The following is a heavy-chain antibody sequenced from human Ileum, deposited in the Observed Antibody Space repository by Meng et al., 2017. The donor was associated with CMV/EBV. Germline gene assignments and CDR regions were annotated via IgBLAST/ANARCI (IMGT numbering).Heavy chain of an antibody. CDR1: GFTFKDYW. J-gene: IGHJ4*01. V-gene: IGHV3-74*03. Sequence: GGSLRLSCVGSGFTFKDYWMHWVRQTPGKGLVWVARLNIDGSTATYADSVTGRFTISRDNSDNTLYLQMNSLRPEDTAVYYCAREELTVFRGVGFDLWGQGNPGHRLL. CDR2: LNIDGSTA. D-gene: IGHD3-10*01. CDR3: AREELTVFRGVGFDL.